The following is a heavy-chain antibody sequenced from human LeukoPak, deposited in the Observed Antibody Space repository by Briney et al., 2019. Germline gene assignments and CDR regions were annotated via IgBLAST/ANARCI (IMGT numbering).Heavy chain of an antibody. CDR1: GFTFSSYA. Sequence: TGGSLRLSCAASGFTFSSYAMSWVRRAPGKGLEWVSVISGSGGSTYYADSVKGRFTISRDNSKNTLYLQMNSLRAEDTAVYYCAKPIAVAGDTYYFDYWGQGTLVTVSS. CDR3: AKPIAVAGDTYYFDY. V-gene: IGHV3-23*01. J-gene: IGHJ4*02. D-gene: IGHD6-19*01. CDR2: ISGSGGST.